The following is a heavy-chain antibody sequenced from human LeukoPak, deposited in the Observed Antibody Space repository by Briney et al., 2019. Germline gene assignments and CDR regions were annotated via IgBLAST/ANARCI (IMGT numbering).Heavy chain of an antibody. V-gene: IGHV1-8*01. CDR1: GYSFTSSTDSD. D-gene: IGHD3/OR15-3a*01. CDR2: MNPNSGRA. J-gene: IGHJ5*02. Sequence: ASVKVSCKASGYSFTSSTDSDVNWVRQAPGQGLEWLGWMNPNSGRAGYAQRFQGRVTMTRNTSINTAYMELNSPTSDDTAVYYCATRETIGPSPFDPWGQGTLVTVSS. CDR3: ATRETIGPSPFDP.